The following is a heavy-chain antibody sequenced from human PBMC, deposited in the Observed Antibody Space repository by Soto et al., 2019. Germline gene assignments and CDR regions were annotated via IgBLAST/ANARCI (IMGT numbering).Heavy chain of an antibody. Sequence: GGSLRLSCAASGFTFSNAWMSWVRQAPGKGLEWVGRIKSKTDGGTTDYAAPVKGRFTISRDDSKNTLYLQMNSLKTEDTAVYYCTTERRRPRKYYYDSSGYYDYWGQGTLVTVSS. J-gene: IGHJ4*02. CDR3: TTERRRPRKYYYDSSGYYDY. CDR2: IKSKTDGGTT. V-gene: IGHV3-15*01. D-gene: IGHD3-22*01. CDR1: GFTFSNAW.